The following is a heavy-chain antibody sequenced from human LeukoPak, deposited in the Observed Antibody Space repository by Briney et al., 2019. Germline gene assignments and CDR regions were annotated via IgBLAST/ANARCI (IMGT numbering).Heavy chain of an antibody. CDR2: IYYSGST. CDR3: ARKTKQWLAAYYFDY. J-gene: IGHJ4*02. D-gene: IGHD6-19*01. Sequence: SETLSLTCTVSGGSISSFYWSWIRQPPGKGLEWIGSIYYSGSTYYNPSLKSRVTISVDTSKNQFSLKLSSVTAADTAVYYCARKTKQWLAAYYFDYWGQGTMVTVSS. V-gene: IGHV4-39*01. CDR1: GGSISSFY.